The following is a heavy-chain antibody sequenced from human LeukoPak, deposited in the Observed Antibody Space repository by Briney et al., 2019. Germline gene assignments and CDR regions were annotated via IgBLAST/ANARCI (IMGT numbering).Heavy chain of an antibody. CDR3: ARAGGYSSSWYREIDAFDI. J-gene: IGHJ3*02. D-gene: IGHD6-13*01. V-gene: IGHV1-46*01. Sequence: GASVKVSCKASGYTFTSYYMHWVRQAPGQGLEWMGIINPSGGSTSYAQNFQGRVTMTRDTSTSTVYMELSSLRSEDTAVYYCARAGGYSSSWYREIDAFDIWGQGTMVTASS. CDR2: INPSGGST. CDR1: GYTFTSYY.